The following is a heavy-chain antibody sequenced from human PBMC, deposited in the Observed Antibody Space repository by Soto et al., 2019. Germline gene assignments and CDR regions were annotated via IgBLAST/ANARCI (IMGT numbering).Heavy chain of an antibody. J-gene: IGHJ4*02. Sequence: GASVKVSCKASGYTFTSYAMHWVRQAPGQRLEWMGWINAGNGNTKYSQKFQGRVTITRDTSASTAYMELSSLRAEDTAVYYCAKGWLGDILTAFDYWGQGTLVTVSS. CDR1: GYTFTSYA. V-gene: IGHV1-3*01. D-gene: IGHD3-9*01. CDR3: AKGWLGDILTAFDY. CDR2: INAGNGNT.